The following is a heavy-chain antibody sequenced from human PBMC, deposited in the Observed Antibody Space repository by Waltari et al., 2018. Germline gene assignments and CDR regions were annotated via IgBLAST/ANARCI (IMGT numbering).Heavy chain of an antibody. CDR1: GYTCTSYY. D-gene: IGHD6-6*01. J-gene: IGHJ6*03. Sequence: QVQLVQSGAEVKKPGASVKVSCKASGYTCTSYYMHWMRQAPGQGLECMGKNNPSGVIKNLTQKFQGSCTMTRDTSRKGVYMVLGRLRSEHTAVYCRSRTTTSIAARGGTDYYMDVWGKGTTVTVSS. V-gene: IGHV1-46*03. CDR2: NNPSGVIK. CDR3: SRTTTSIAARGGTDYYMDV.